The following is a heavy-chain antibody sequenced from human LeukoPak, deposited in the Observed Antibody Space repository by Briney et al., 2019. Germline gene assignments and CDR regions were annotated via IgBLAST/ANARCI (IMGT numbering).Heavy chain of an antibody. CDR3: AKEPRGAIYYYGMDV. CDR2: ISWNSGSI. CDR1: GFTFDDYA. J-gene: IGHJ6*02. Sequence: GGSLRLSCAASGFTFDDYAMHWVRQAPGKGLEWASGISWNSGSIGYADSVKGRFTISRDNAKNSLYLQMNSLRAEDTALYYCAKEPRGAIYYYGMDVWGLGTTVTVSS. D-gene: IGHD1-26*01. V-gene: IGHV3-9*01.